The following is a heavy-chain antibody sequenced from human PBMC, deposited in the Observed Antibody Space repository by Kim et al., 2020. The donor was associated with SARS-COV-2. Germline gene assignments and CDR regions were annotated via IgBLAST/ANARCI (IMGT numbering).Heavy chain of an antibody. Sequence: GGSLRLSCAASGFTFSSYSMNWVRQAPGKGLEWVSSISSSSSYIYYADSVKGRFTISRDNAKNSLYLQMNSLRAEDTAVYYCARGLYYYYDSSGYYPTDYWGQGTLVTVSS. CDR3: ARGLYYYYDSSGYYPTDY. CDR2: ISSSSSYI. J-gene: IGHJ4*02. D-gene: IGHD3-22*01. V-gene: IGHV3-21*01. CDR1: GFTFSSYS.